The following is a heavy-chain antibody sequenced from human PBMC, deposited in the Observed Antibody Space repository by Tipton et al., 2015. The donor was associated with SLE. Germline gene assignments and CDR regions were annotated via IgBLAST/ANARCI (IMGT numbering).Heavy chain of an antibody. CDR1: GGSISSYY. J-gene: IGHJ6*03. D-gene: IGHD2-8*01. Sequence: TLSLTCTVSGGSISSYYWSWIRQPPGKGLEWIGYIYYSGSTNYNPSLKSRVTISVDTSKNQFSLKLSSVTAADTALYYCARVLGSRYCTNGVCSAPYYYYYYMDVWGKGTSGTVSS. V-gene: IGHV4-59*01. CDR2: IYYSGST. CDR3: ARVLGSRYCTNGVCSAPYYYYYYMDV.